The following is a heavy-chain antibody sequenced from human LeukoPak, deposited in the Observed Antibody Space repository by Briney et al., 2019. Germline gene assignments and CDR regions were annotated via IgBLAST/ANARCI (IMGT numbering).Heavy chain of an antibody. CDR2: INHSGST. V-gene: IGHV4-34*01. J-gene: IGHJ4*02. CDR1: GGSFIGFH. D-gene: IGHD5-12*01. Sequence: SETLSLTCAVYGGSFIGFHWNWIRQPPGKGLEWIGDINHSGSTNYNPSLKSRVTISVDKSKNQFSLKLSSVTAADTAVYYCARGSGYVIFDYWGQGTLVTVSS. CDR3: ARGSGYVIFDY.